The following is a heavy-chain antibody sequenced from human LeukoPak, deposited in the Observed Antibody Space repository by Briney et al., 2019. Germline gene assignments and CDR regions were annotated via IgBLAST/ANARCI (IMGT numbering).Heavy chain of an antibody. CDR2: IYYSGST. CDR1: GGSISSYY. J-gene: IGHJ4*02. CDR3: ARGTYYYGSGSYFDY. D-gene: IGHD3-10*01. Sequence: SETLSLTCTVSGGSISSYYWSWIRQPPGKGLEWVGYIYYSGSTNYNPSLKSRVTISVDTSKNQFSLKLSSVTAADTAVYYCARGTYYYGSGSYFDYWGQGTLVTVSS. V-gene: IGHV4-59*01.